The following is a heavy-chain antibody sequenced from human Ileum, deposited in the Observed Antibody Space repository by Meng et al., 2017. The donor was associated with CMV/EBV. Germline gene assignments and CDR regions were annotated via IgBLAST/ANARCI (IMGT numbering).Heavy chain of an antibody. CDR1: FTFSSFA. D-gene: IGHD2-2*01. CDR2: IYNGDKT. V-gene: IGHV3-23*03. Sequence: FTFSSFAMTWVRQAPGKGLEWVSLIYNGDKTYYAESVQGRFAISRDNSKNTLYLQMNDLRAEDTAIYFCAKGRSLVVVPGARSAGIDYWGQGTLVTVSS. CDR3: AKGRSLVVVPGARSAGIDY. J-gene: IGHJ4*02.